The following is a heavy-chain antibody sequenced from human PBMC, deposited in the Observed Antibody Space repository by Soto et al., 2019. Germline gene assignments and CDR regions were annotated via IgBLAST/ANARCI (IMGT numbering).Heavy chain of an antibody. CDR1: GYSFTSYW. V-gene: IGHV5-51*01. D-gene: IGHD2-2*01. J-gene: IGHJ6*02. CDR2: IYPGDSDT. Sequence: GESLKISCKGSGYSFTSYWIGWVRQMPGKGLEWMGIIYPGDSDTRYSPSFQGQVTISADKSISTAYPQWSSLKASDTAMYYCASGRYCSSTSCYRDYYYYGMDVWGQGTTVTVSS. CDR3: ASGRYCSSTSCYRDYYYYGMDV.